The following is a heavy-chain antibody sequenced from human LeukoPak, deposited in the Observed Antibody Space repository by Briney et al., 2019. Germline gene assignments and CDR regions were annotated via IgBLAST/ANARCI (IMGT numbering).Heavy chain of an antibody. D-gene: IGHD6-19*01. J-gene: IGHJ4*02. CDR2: IWYDGSKN. V-gene: IGHV3-33*01. CDR3: MRASRRWYFDY. CDR1: GFTFSSHG. Sequence: GGSLRLSCAASGFTFSSHGMHWVRQAPGKGLEWVGLIWYDGSKNYYGDFVKGRFTISRDNSKNTLYLEMHSLRAEDTAVYYCMRASRRWYFDYWGQGTLVTVSS.